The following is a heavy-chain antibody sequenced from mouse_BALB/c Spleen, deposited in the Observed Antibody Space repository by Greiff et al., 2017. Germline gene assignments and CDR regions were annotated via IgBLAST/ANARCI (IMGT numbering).Heavy chain of an antibody. CDR1: GYAFTNYL. CDR2: INPGSGGT. J-gene: IGHJ2*01. V-gene: IGHV1-54*01. D-gene: IGHD2-1*01. CDR3: ARMGGNYY. Sequence: QVQLKESGAELVRPGTSVKVSCKASGYAFTNYLIEWVKQRPGQGLEWIGVINPGSGGTNYNEKFKGKATLTADKSSSTAYMQLSSLTSDDSAVYFCARMGGNYYWGQGTTLTVSS.